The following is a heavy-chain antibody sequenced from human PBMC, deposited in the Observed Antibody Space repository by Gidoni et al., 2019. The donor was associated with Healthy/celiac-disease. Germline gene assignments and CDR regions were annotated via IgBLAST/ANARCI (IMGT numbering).Heavy chain of an antibody. CDR1: GYTFTSYY. CDR3: ARGSLTNRLRFLEWLSVGYFDY. J-gene: IGHJ4*02. V-gene: IGHV1-46*01. Sequence: QVQLVQSGAAVKKPGASVKVSCKASGYTFTSYYMQWVRQAPGQGLEWMGISNPSGGSTSYAQKFQGRVTMTSDTSTSTVYMELSSLRSEDTAVYYCARGSLTNRLRFLEWLSVGYFDYWGQGTLVTVSS. CDR2: SNPSGGST. D-gene: IGHD3-3*01.